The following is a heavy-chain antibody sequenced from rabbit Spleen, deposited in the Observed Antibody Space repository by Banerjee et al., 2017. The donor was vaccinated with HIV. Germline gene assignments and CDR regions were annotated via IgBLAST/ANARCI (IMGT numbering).Heavy chain of an antibody. CDR3: ARDLPDIIGWNFGF. V-gene: IGHV1S45*01. Sequence: QEQLEESGGGLVKPEGSLTLTCTASGFSFTNKDVMCWVRQAPGKGLEWIGCINTITGKTVYATWAKGRFTISRASSTTVFLQMTSLTAADTATYFCARDLPDIIGWNFGFWGQGTLVTVS. D-gene: IGHD1-1*01. J-gene: IGHJ3*01. CDR2: INTITGKT. CDR1: GFSFTNKDV.